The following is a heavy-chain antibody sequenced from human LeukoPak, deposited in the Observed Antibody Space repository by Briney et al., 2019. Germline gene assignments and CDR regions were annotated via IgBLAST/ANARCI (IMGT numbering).Heavy chain of an antibody. Sequence: SVKVSCKASGYTFTGYYMHWVRQAPGQGLEWMGGIIPIFGTANYAQKFQGRVTITADESTSTAYMELSSLRSEDTAVYYCARLDCSSTSCSSLWGQGTLVTVSS. D-gene: IGHD2-2*01. CDR2: IIPIFGTA. CDR1: GYTFTGYY. V-gene: IGHV1-69*13. J-gene: IGHJ4*02. CDR3: ARLDCSSTSCSSL.